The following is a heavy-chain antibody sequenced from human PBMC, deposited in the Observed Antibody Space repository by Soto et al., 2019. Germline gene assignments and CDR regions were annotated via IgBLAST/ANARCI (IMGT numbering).Heavy chain of an antibody. CDR1: WYRFTNYW. J-gene: IGHJ3*02. CDR3: ASTDIVSTIDDGPDAFDI. D-gene: IGHD5-12*01. Sequence: PGESLKISCKGSWYRFTNYWIGWVRQGPGKGLEWMGVIYPGDSDTRYSPSFQGQVTISADKSISTAYLQWSSLKASDTAIYYCASTDIVSTIDDGPDAFDIWGQGTMVTVSS. CDR2: IYPGDSDT. V-gene: IGHV5-51*01.